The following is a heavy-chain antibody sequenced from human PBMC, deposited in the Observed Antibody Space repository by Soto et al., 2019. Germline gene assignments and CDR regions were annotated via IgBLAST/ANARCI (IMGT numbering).Heavy chain of an antibody. J-gene: IGHJ3*02. D-gene: IGHD7-27*01. CDR3: ARDRLTGDPEAFDI. CDR2: IYYSGST. Sequence: PSETLSLTCTVSGGSISSGGYYWSWIRQHPGKGLEWIGYIYYSGSTYYNPSLKSRVTISVDTSKNQFSLKLSSVTAADTAVYYCARDRLTGDPEAFDIWGQGTMVTGSS. CDR1: GGSISSGGYY. V-gene: IGHV4-31*03.